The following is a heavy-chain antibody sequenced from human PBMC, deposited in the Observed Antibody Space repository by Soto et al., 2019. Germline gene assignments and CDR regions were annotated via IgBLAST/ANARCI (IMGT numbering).Heavy chain of an antibody. J-gene: IGHJ3*02. Sequence: PGESLKISCKGSGYSFTSYWIGWVRQMPGKGLEWMGTIYPGDSDTRYSPSFQGQVTISADKSISTAYLQWSSLKASDTAMYYCARPGSYYDFWSGPLQRAFDIWGQGTMVTVSS. D-gene: IGHD3-3*01. CDR2: IYPGDSDT. CDR3: ARPGSYYDFWSGPLQRAFDI. CDR1: GYSFTSYW. V-gene: IGHV5-51*01.